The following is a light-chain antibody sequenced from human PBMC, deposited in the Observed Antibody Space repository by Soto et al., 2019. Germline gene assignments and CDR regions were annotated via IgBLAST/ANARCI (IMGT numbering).Light chain of an antibody. CDR2: GAS. Sequence: IRLSESPAHLTIPPGGKITPSSRASQSLNRDLAWYQQKPGQSPRLLIFGASIRATGIPARFSGSGSGTEFTLTIGSLQSEDCALYYCQQLNSYPLTFGQGTRLEIK. J-gene: IGKJ5*01. CDR3: QQLNSYPLT. V-gene: IGKV3-15*01. CDR1: QSLNRD.